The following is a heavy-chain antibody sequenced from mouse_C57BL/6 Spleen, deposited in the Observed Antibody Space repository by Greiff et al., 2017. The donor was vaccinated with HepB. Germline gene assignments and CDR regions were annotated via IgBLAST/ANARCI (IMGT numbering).Heavy chain of an antibody. CDR2: ISNGGGST. CDR1: GFTFSDYY. D-gene: IGHD1-1*01. V-gene: IGHV5-12*01. CDR3: ASPITTVVGYYYAMDY. J-gene: IGHJ4*01. Sequence: EVKLMESGGGLVQPGGSLKLSCAASGFTFSDYYMYWVRQTPEKRLEWVAYISNGGGSTYYPDTVKGRFTISRDNATNTLYLQMSRLKSEDTAMYYCASPITTVVGYYYAMDYWGQGTSVTVSS.